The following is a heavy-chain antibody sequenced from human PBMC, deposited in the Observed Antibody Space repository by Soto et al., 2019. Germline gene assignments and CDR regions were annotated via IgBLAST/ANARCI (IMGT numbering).Heavy chain of an antibody. Sequence: SETLSLTCTVPGGSISSYYWSWIRQPPGKGLEWIWYIYYSGSTNYNPSLKSRVTISVDTSKNQFSLKLSSVTAADTAVYYCARSLEYCSGGSCYPPGXWGQGTLVTVSX. D-gene: IGHD2-15*01. J-gene: IGHJ4*02. CDR2: IYYSGST. CDR3: ARSLEYCSGGSCYPPGX. V-gene: IGHV4-59*01. CDR1: GGSISSYY.